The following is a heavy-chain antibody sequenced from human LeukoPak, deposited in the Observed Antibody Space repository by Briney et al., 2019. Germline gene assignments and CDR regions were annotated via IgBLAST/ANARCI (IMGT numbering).Heavy chain of an antibody. CDR1: GFTFNSYW. J-gene: IGHJ6*03. CDR2: IKQDGSEK. V-gene: IGHV3-7*01. CDR3: TRDRESGSVVHYYYYMDV. Sequence: GGSLRLSCAGSGFTFNSYWMSWVRQAPGKGPEWVANIKQDGSEKDYLDSVKGRFTISRDNTKSSLYLQMNSLRAEDTAVYYCTRDRESGSVVHYYYYMDVWGKGTTVTVSS. D-gene: IGHD1-26*01.